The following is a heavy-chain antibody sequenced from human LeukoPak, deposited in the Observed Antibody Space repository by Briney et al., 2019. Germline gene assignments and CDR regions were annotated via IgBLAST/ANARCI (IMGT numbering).Heavy chain of an antibody. CDR3: ARDRGGYFNWFDP. V-gene: IGHV1-3*01. CDR2: INAGNGNT. J-gene: IGHJ5*02. CDR1: GYTFTNYA. Sequence: ASVKVSCKASGYTFTNYAMHWVRQAPGQRLEWMGWINAGNGNTKYSQKFQGRVTITRDTSASTAYTELSSLRSEDTAVYYCARDRGGYFNWFDPWGQGTLVTVSS. D-gene: IGHD3-10*01.